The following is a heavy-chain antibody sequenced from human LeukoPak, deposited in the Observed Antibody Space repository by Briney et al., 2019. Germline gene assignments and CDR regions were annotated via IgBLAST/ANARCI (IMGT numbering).Heavy chain of an antibody. CDR3: AKDGAFDTVVTPDAFDI. V-gene: IGHV3-23*01. D-gene: IGHD4-23*01. CDR1: GFTFSSYA. J-gene: IGHJ3*02. CDR2: ISGSGGST. Sequence: GGSLRLSCAASGFTFSSYAMSWVRQAPGKGLEWVSAISGSGGSTYYADSVKGRFTISRDNSKNTLYLQMNSLRAEDTAVYYCAKDGAFDTVVTPDAFDIWGQGTMVTVSS.